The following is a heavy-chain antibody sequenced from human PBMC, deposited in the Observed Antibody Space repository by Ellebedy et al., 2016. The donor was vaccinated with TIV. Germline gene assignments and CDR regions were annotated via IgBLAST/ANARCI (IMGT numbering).Heavy chain of an antibody. CDR1: GYSFTSYW. CDR2: INPTDSDI. Sequence: GESLKISXKGSGYSFTSYWIIWVRQTPGKGLEWIGRINPTDSDINYRPSFQGHVTISADWSISTAFLQWSSLKASDPAMYYCARQGPWTVDYWGQGTPVTVSS. D-gene: IGHD3/OR15-3a*01. J-gene: IGHJ4*02. V-gene: IGHV5-10-1*01. CDR3: ARQGPWTVDY.